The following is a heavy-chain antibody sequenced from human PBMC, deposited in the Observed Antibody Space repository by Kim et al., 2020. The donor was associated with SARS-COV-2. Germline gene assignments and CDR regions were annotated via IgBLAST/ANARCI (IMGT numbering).Heavy chain of an antibody. CDR3: AKDRVYNWFDP. D-gene: IGHD3-10*01. V-gene: IGHV3-23*01. Sequence: YCRYSVKGRFTISRDNSKITLYLQMNSLRAEDTAVYYCAKDRVYNWFDPWGQGTLVTVSS. J-gene: IGHJ5*02.